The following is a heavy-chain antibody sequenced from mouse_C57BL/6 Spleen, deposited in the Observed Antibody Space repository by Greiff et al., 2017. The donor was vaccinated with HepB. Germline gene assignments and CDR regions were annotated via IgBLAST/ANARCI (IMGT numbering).Heavy chain of an antibody. J-gene: IGHJ4*01. CDR1: GYAFSSSW. CDR2: IYPGDGDT. CDR3: ARSGDGYYDAMDY. V-gene: IGHV1-82*01. Sequence: VKLMESGPELVKPGASVKISCKASGYAFSSSWMNWVKQRPGKGLEWIGRIYPGDGDTNYNGKFKGKATLTADKSSSTAYMQLSSLTSEDSAVYFCARSGDGYYDAMDYWGQGTSVTVSS. D-gene: IGHD2-3*01.